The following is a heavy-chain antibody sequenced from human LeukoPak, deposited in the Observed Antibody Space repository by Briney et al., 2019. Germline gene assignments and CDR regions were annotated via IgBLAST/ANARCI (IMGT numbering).Heavy chain of an antibody. CDR2: IRSKAHSYAT. J-gene: IGHJ4*02. V-gene: IGHV3-73*01. Sequence: PGGSLRLSCAASGFSLSGSAMHWVRQASGKGLEWVGRIRSKAHSYATAHAASVKGRFTISRDDSKNTAYLQMNSLKTEDTAVYYCTRLSSWETEGIVARPGDFDYWGQGSLVTVSS. D-gene: IGHD6-6*01. CDR1: GFSLSGSA. CDR3: TRLSSWETEGIVARPGDFDY.